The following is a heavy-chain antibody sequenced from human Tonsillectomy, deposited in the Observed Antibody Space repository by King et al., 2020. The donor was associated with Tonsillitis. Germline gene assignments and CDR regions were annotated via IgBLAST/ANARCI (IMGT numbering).Heavy chain of an antibody. CDR3: ARSNPPRYYAILTGYQYYFDY. CDR1: GGSISNRNYF. Sequence: QLQESGPGLVKPSETLSLTCSVSGGSISNRNYFWGWIRQPPGKGLEWIGSVYYSGSTYYNPSLKSRVTISEDTSKNQFSLKLSSVTAADTAGYNCARSNPPRYYAILTGYQYYFDYWGQGTLVTVSS. V-gene: IGHV4-39*07. CDR2: VYYSGST. J-gene: IGHJ4*02. D-gene: IGHD3-9*01.